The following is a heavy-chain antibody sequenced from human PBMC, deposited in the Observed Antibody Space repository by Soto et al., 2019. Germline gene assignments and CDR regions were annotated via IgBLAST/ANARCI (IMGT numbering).Heavy chain of an antibody. V-gene: IGHV3-33*01. CDR2: IWYDGSNK. D-gene: IGHD6-19*01. J-gene: IGHJ4*02. CDR1: GFTFSSYG. Sequence: QVQLVESGGGVVQPGRSLRLSCAASGFTFSSYGMHWVRQAPGKGLEWVAVIWYDGSNKYYADSVKGRFTISRDNSKNTRYRQMNSLRAEDTAVYYGARDQVAGFDYWGQGTLVTVSS. CDR3: ARDQVAGFDY.